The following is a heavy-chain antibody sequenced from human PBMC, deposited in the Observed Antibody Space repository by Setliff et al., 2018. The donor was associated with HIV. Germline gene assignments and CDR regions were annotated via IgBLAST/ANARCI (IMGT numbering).Heavy chain of an antibody. CDR1: GVSITSYF. CDR2: IYYSGSTSGGT. V-gene: IGHV4-59*08. CDR3: ARHDADGGGPFFQH. J-gene: IGHJ1*01. D-gene: IGHD3-16*01. Sequence: PSETLSLTCTVSGVSITSYFWSWIRQPPGKGLEWIGFIYYSGSTSGGTNYNPSLKSRVSISVDTSKNQFSLKLSSVTAADTAVYYCARHDADGGGPFFQHWGQGTPVTVSS.